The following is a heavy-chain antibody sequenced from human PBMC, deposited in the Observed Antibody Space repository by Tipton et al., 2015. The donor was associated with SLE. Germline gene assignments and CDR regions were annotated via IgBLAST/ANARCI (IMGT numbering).Heavy chain of an antibody. D-gene: IGHD6-13*01. CDR3: ARESAAAGTRWFDP. Sequence: TLSLTCTVSGYSISSGYHWGWIRQPPGKGLEWIGYIYDSESTKFNPSLESRVTISLDLSNNQFSLRLTSVTAADTAVYYCARESAAAGTRWFDPWGRGTLVTVSS. V-gene: IGHV4-61*01. CDR2: IYDSEST. CDR1: GYSISSGYH. J-gene: IGHJ5*02.